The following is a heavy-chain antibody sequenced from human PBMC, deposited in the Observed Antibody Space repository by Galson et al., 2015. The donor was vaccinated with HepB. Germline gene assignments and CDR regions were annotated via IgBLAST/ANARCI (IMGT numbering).Heavy chain of an antibody. CDR3: AKDFGGNWPHRGYMDV. CDR1: GFTFSSYG. J-gene: IGHJ6*03. Sequence: SLRLSCAASGFTFSSYGMHWVRQAPGKGLGGGAVISYDGSSKYYGDSVKGRFTISRDNSKNTLYLQMDSLRAEDTAVYYCAKDFGGNWPHRGYMDVWGKGTTVTVSS. CDR2: ISYDGSSK. D-gene: IGHD4-23*01. V-gene: IGHV3-30*18.